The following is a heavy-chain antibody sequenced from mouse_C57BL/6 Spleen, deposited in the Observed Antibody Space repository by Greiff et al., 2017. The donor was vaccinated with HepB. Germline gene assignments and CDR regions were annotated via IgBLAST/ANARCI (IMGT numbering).Heavy chain of an antibody. CDR3: ARDYSDWYFDV. CDR2: IRNKANGYTT. D-gene: IGHD2-13*01. V-gene: IGHV7-3*01. Sequence: EVQWVESGGGLVQPGGSLSLSCAASGFTFTDYYMSWVRQPPGKALEWLGFIRNKANGYTTEYSASVKGRFTISRDNSQSILYLQMNALRAEDSATYYCARDYSDWYFDVWGTGTTVTVSS. CDR1: GFTFTDYY. J-gene: IGHJ1*03.